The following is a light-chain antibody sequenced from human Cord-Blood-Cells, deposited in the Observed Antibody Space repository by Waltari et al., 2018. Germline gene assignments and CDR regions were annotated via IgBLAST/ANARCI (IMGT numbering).Light chain of an antibody. CDR3: QQRSNRPPS. CDR2: DAS. V-gene: IGKV3-11*01. Sequence: EIVLTQFQATLSLSPGERATLSCRASQSVSSYLAWYQQKPGQAPRHLIYDASTRATGIPARFSGSGSGTDYTLPIISLEPEDFAVYYCQQRSNRPPSFGQGTKLEIK. J-gene: IGKJ2*03. CDR1: QSVSSY.